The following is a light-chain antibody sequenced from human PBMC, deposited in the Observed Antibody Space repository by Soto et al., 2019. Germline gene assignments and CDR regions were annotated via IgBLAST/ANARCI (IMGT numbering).Light chain of an antibody. CDR1: SSDVGGFNY. Sequence: QSVLTQPASVSGFPGQSITISCTGNSSDVGGFNYVSWYQQHPGKVPKPMIYDVSNRPSGVSNRFSGSKSDNTASLTISGLQAEDEADYYCSSYTSSSLWVFGGGTQLTVL. J-gene: IGLJ3*02. CDR3: SSYTSSSLWV. V-gene: IGLV2-14*03. CDR2: DVS.